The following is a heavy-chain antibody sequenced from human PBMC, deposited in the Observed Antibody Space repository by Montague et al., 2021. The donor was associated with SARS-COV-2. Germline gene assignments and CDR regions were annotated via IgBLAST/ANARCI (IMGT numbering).Heavy chain of an antibody. V-gene: IGHV4-34*01. CDR2: IDHSGNT. CDR1: RRSFHIFS. CDR3: ARGSRVVGITPGFRY. D-gene: IGHD2-21*01. Sequence: SETLSLTCAVYRRSFHIFSWGWIRQSPGKGLEWIGEIDHSGNTNYNPSLKSRVTISVDTSKNQFSLNLTSVTAADTAMYYCARGSRVVGITPGFRYWGQGTQVAVSS. J-gene: IGHJ4*02.